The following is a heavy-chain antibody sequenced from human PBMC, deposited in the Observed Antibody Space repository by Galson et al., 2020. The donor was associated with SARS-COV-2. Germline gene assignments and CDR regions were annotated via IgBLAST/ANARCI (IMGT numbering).Heavy chain of an antibody. V-gene: IGHV3-30*03. D-gene: IGHD6-13*01. CDR2: ISFDGTNR. J-gene: IGHJ6*02. CDR1: GFTFSNYV. CDR3: AREFIPGSRSGAGCGYQYGMDV. Sequence: GGSLRLSCAASGFTFSNYVMHWVRQAPGKGLEWVAVISFDGTNRYYADSVKGRFTVSRDNTKNTLYVQMNNLRGEDTALYYCAREFIPGSRSGAGCGYQYGMDVWGQGTTVIVSS.